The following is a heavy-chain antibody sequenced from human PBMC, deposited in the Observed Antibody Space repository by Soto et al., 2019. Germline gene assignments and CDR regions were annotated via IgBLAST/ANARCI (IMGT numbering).Heavy chain of an antibody. D-gene: IGHD3-10*01. CDR3: SHMRGSGLFGMDV. CDR1: GFSLSTCGVG. Sequence: QITLKESGPTLMQPTQPLTLTCAFSGFSLSTCGVGVGWFRQPPGQALEWRVLIFSNDVKRYSPSLMSRHNITKYTSKNQVVSTMTNIDPVDTATYYCSHMRGSGLFGMDVWGQWTTVTV. CDR2: IFSNDVK. V-gene: IGHV2-5*01. J-gene: IGHJ6*02.